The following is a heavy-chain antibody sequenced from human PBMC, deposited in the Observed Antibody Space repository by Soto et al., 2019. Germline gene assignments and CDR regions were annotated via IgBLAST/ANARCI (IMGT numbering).Heavy chain of an antibody. V-gene: IGHV1-2*02. Sequence: GXSVQVSCSVSGSTFTCYYMHLVRQAPGQGLEWMGWINPNSGVTNYSQKFQGRVTMTRDTSISTAYMELSRLRSDDTAVYYCARERGVTIFGVVIVAGMDVWGQGTTVTVSS. CDR1: GSTFTCYY. D-gene: IGHD3-3*01. J-gene: IGHJ6*02. CDR3: ARERGVTIFGVVIVAGMDV. CDR2: INPNSGVT.